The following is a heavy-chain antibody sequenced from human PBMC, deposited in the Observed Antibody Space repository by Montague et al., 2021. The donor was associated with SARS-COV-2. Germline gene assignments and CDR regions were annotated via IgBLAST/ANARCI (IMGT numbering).Heavy chain of an antibody. CDR1: GGAISGGNYY. V-gene: IGHV4-61*02. CDR2: IYITGNS. Sequence: TLSLTCTVSGGAISGGNYYWSWVRQPAGKGLEWIGRIYITGNSKSNPSLKSRVTMSIETAKHQFYLNLTSVTAADAAVYYCVGDAYDPGEGHWGQGTLVTVSS. CDR3: VGDAYDPGEGH. J-gene: IGHJ4*02. D-gene: IGHD3-3*01.